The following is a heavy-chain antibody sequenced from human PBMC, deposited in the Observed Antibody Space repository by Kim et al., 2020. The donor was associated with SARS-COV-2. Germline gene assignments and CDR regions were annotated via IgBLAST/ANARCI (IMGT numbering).Heavy chain of an antibody. Sequence: ASVKVSCKASGYTFTSHDINWVRQATGQGLEWMGWMNPNKDRTGYAQKFQGRVTMTRDTSISTAYMEVSSLRSEDTAVYFCARVRRWGYFDYWGQGTRVTVS. CDR3: ARVRRWGYFDY. CDR2: MNPNKDRT. CDR1: GYTFTSHD. V-gene: IGHV1-8*02. D-gene: IGHD3-16*01. J-gene: IGHJ4*02.